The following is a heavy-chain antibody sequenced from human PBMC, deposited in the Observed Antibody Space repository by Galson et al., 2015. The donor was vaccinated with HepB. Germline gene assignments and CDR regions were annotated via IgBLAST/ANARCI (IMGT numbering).Heavy chain of an antibody. D-gene: IGHD2-2*02. CDR2: IYSGGST. V-gene: IGHV3-53*01. J-gene: IGHJ6*02. CDR3: AREGYCSSTSCNSYYYYGMDV. Sequence: SLRLSCAASGFTVSSNYISWVRQAPGKGLEWVSVIYSGGSTFYADSVKGRFTISRDNSKNTLYLQMNSLRAEDTAVYYCAREGYCSSTSCNSYYYYGMDVWGQGTTATVSS. CDR1: GFTVSSNY.